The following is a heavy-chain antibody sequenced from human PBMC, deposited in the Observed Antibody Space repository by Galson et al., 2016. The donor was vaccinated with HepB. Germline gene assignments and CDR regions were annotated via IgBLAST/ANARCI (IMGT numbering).Heavy chain of an antibody. J-gene: IGHJ4*02. CDR2: INWNGGST. Sequence: SLRLSCAASGFKFDDHGMSWVRQAPGKGLEWVSGINWNGGSTGYVDSVKGRFTISRDNAKNSLYLQVNSLRAEDTALYYCARATPYYDILTGYYNYYFDYWGQGTLVTVSS. V-gene: IGHV3-20*04. CDR1: GFKFDDHG. CDR3: ARATPYYDILTGYYNYYFDY. D-gene: IGHD3-9*01.